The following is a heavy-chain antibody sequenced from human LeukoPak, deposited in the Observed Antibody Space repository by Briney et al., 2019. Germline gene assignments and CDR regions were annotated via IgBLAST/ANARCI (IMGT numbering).Heavy chain of an antibody. CDR2: LYYSGTT. CDR3: AAGIEVAGAPFDY. J-gene: IGHJ4*02. V-gene: IGHV4-39*01. Sequence: SETLSLTCTVSGDSISRSSYYWGWIRQPPGKGLEWIGSLYYSGTTFYNATLKSRVTISLDTSKSQLSLKLTSVTAPDTALYYCAAGIEVAGAPFDYWGQGILVTVSS. D-gene: IGHD6-19*01. CDR1: GDSISRSSYY.